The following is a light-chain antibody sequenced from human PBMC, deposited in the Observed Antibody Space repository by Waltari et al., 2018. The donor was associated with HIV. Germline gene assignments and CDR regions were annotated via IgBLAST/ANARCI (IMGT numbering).Light chain of an antibody. J-gene: IGLJ2*01. V-gene: IGLV2-23*02. CDR3: CSYAGSSSYVV. Sequence: QSALTQPASVSGSPGQSLTISCTGTSSDVGSYNLVPWYQRHTGKAPKLIIYEVNKRPSGVSNRFSGSKSGNTASLTISGLQAEDEADYYCCSYAGSSSYVVFGGGTKLTVL. CDR1: SSDVGSYNL. CDR2: EVN.